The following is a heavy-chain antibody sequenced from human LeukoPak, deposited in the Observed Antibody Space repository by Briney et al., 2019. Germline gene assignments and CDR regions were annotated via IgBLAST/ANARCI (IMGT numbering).Heavy chain of an antibody. D-gene: IGHD1-26*01. CDR1: GDSISEISYY. V-gene: IGHV4-39*01. CDR2: IYYSGSS. CDR3: ARQGAVGATGFDF. J-gene: IGHJ4*02. Sequence: SETLSLTCSVSGDSISEISYYWGWIRQPPGKGLEWIGKIYYSGSSYNNPSLESRVVISLDTSRNQFSLKLTSVTATDTAVYYCARQGAVGATGFDFWGQGILVTVSS.